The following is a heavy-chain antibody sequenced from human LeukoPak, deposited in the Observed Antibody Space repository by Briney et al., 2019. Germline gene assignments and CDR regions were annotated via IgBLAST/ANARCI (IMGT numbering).Heavy chain of an antibody. Sequence: AGGSLRLSCAASGFTFSDYILDWVRQAPGKGLEWVGRIRRGSNSYTTEYAASVKGRFIISRDDSKNSLYLHINSLKTEDTAVYHCTRDGGEGGNSAFDIWGQGTMVTVSS. D-gene: IGHD3-16*01. J-gene: IGHJ3*02. CDR2: IRRGSNSYTT. V-gene: IGHV3-72*01. CDR1: GFTFSDYI. CDR3: TRDGGEGGNSAFDI.